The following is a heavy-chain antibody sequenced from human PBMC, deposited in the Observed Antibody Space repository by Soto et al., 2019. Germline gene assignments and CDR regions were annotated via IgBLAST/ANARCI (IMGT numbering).Heavy chain of an antibody. CDR2: INPNSGGT. Sequence: QVQLVQSGAEVKKPGASVKVSCKASGYTFTAYYMHWLRQAPGQGLEWMGWINPNSGGTNYAQRFQGRVTVTNDTSISTTYMERSSLGSDDTAVYYCARGDFDRSGNYNAGWFAPWGQGTLVTVSS. D-gene: IGHD3-22*01. V-gene: IGHV1-2*02. CDR1: GYTFTAYY. CDR3: ARGDFDRSGNYNAGWFAP. J-gene: IGHJ5*02.